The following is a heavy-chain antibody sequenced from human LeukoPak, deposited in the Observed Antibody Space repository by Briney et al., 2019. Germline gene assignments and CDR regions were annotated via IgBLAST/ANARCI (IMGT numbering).Heavy chain of an antibody. V-gene: IGHV3-23*01. CDR1: GFTVSSYA. CDR2: IVGSADTT. J-gene: IGHJ4*02. CDR3: AKQFYSGELSLEPSY. D-gene: IGHD3-16*02. Sequence: GGSLRLSCAASGFTVSSYAMSWVRQAPGKGLEWVSAIVGSADTTYYADSVKGRFTISRDSSKNTLNLQMNSLRAEDTAVYYCAKQFYSGELSLEPSYWGQGTLVTVSS.